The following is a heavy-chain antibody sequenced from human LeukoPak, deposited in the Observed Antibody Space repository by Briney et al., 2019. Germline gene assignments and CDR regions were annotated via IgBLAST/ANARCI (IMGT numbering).Heavy chain of an antibody. Sequence: SETLSLTCTVSGDSISTYYWSWIRQPPGKGLEWIGSIYHSGSTYYNPSLKSRVTISVDTSKNQFSLKLSPVTAADTAVYYCARAAYSYGYGNWFDPWGQGTLVTVSS. V-gene: IGHV4-59*01. CDR1: GDSISTYY. CDR2: IYHSGST. CDR3: ARAAYSYGYGNWFDP. J-gene: IGHJ5*02. D-gene: IGHD5-18*01.